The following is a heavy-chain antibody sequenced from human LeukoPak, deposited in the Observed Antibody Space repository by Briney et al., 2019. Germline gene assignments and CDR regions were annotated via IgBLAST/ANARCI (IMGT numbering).Heavy chain of an antibody. J-gene: IGHJ3*02. CDR2: ISAYNGNT. V-gene: IGHV1-18*01. CDR1: GYTFTSYG. CDR3: ARGGLILWWSGAFDI. Sequence: GASVKVSCKASGYTFTSYGISWVRQAPGQGLEWMGWISAYNGNTSYAQKLQGRVTMTTDTSTSTAYMELRSLRSDDTAVYYCARGGLILWWSGAFDIWGQGTMVTVSS. D-gene: IGHD2-21*01.